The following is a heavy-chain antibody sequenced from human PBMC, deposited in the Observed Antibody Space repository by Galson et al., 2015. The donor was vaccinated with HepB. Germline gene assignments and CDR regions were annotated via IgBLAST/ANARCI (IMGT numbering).Heavy chain of an antibody. CDR2: INPSGGST. Sequence: SVKVSCKASGYTFTSYYMHWVRQAPGQGLEWMGIINPSGGSTSYAQKFQGRVTMTRDTSTSTVYMELSSLRSEDTAVYYCAREGAYYDFWSGYYMGYNWFDPWGQGTLVTVSS. CDR1: GYTFTSYY. D-gene: IGHD3-3*01. V-gene: IGHV1-46*03. J-gene: IGHJ5*02. CDR3: AREGAYYDFWSGYYMGYNWFDP.